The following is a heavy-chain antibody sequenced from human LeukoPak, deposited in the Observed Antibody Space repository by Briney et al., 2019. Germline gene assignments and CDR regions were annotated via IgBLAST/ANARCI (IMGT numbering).Heavy chain of an antibody. D-gene: IGHD4-17*01. CDR3: TREETTVTTWGYLDS. CDR2: IRSKTYGGTR. CDR1: GFTLGDYG. V-gene: IGHV3-49*04. Sequence: PGGSLSLSCTAPGFTLGDYGMNWVRQAPGKGLEWVGSIRSKTYGGTREYAASVKGRFSNSRDDSKSIAYLQMNSLKTEDTALYYCTREETTVTTWGYLDSWGQGTLVTVSS. J-gene: IGHJ4*02.